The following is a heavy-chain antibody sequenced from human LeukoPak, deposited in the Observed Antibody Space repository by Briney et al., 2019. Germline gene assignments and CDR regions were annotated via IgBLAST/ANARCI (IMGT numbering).Heavy chain of an antibody. V-gene: IGHV5-51*01. CDR2: IYHGDSDT. CDR3: ARREDYGGTTPRDYYYYGMDV. D-gene: IGHD4-23*01. Sequence: GESLKISCKGSGYSFTSYWIGWVRQLPGKGLEWMGIIYHGDSDTRCRPSFQGQVTISADKSISTAYLQWSSLKASDTAMYYCARREDYGGTTPRDYYYYGMDVWGQGTTVTVSS. J-gene: IGHJ6*02. CDR1: GYSFTSYW.